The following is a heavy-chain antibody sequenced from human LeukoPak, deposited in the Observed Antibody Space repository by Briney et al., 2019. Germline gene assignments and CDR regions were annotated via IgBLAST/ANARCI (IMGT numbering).Heavy chain of an antibody. CDR2: IYSGGST. Sequence: GGSLRLSCAASGFTVSSNYMSWVRQAPGKGLEWVSVIYSGGSTYYADSVKGRFTISRDNSKNTLYLQMNSLRAEDTAVYYCASAPGYSSGPFDYWGQGTLVTVSS. D-gene: IGHD6-19*01. CDR3: ASAPGYSSGPFDY. J-gene: IGHJ4*02. V-gene: IGHV3-53*01. CDR1: GFTVSSNY.